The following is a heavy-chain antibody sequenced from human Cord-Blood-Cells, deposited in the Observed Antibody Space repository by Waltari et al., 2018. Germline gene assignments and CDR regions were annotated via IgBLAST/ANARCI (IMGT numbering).Heavy chain of an antibody. CDR1: GFTFSNAW. CDR2: IKSKTDGGTT. D-gene: IGHD6-13*01. Sequence: EVQLVESGGGLVKPGGSLRLSCAASGFTFSNAWMSWVRQAPGKGLEWVGRIKSKTDGGTTDYAAPVKGRFTISRDDSKNTLYLQMNSLKTEDTAVYYCTTLFQDPRLLIAAAGTGAFDIWGQGTMVTVSS. J-gene: IGHJ3*02. V-gene: IGHV3-15*01. CDR3: TTLFQDPRLLIAAAGTGAFDI.